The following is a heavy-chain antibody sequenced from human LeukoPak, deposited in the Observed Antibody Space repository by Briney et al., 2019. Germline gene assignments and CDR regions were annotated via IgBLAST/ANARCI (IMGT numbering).Heavy chain of an antibody. CDR3: ARRGLLGYCSGASCYDAFDI. V-gene: IGHV5-51*01. Sequence: GESLKISCKASGYSFTNYWIAWVRQMPGRGLEWMVIINPSDSDTRYSPSFQGQVTISVDKSISTAYLQWSSLKASDTAMYYCARRGLLGYCSGASCYDAFDIWGQGIMVTVSS. J-gene: IGHJ3*02. D-gene: IGHD2-15*01. CDR1: GYSFTNYW. CDR2: INPSDSDT.